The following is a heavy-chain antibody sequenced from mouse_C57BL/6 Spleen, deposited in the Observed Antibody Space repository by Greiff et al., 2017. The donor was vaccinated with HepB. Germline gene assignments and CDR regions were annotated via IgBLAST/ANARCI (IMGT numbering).Heavy chain of an antibody. CDR3: AREAITTVVATDAY. CDR2: ISDGGSYT. D-gene: IGHD1-1*01. V-gene: IGHV5-4*01. J-gene: IGHJ3*01. Sequence: DVQLVESGGGLVKPGGSLKLSCAASGFTFSSYAMSWVRQTPEKRLEWVATISDGGSYTYYPDNVKGRFTISRDNAKNNLYLQMSHLKSEDTAMYYCAREAITTVVATDAYWGQGTLVTVSA. CDR1: GFTFSSYA.